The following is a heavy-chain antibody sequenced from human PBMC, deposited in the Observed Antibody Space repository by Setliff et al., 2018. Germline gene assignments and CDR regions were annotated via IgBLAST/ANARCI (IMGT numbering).Heavy chain of an antibody. J-gene: IGHJ3*01. CDR2: INQDGSGK. CDR3: GRAGKPYAIDV. CDR1: GFTFNKYW. Sequence: GGSLRLSCAASGFTFNKYWMTWVRQSPGKGLEWVANINQDGSGKYYVDSVEGRFTVSRDNAMNSLFLQMDSLRVDDTAVYYCGRAGKPYAIDVWGQGTMVTVSS. V-gene: IGHV3-7*04.